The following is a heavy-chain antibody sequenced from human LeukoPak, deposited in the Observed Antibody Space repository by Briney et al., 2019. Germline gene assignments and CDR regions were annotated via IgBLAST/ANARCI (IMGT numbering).Heavy chain of an antibody. Sequence: SETLSLTCTVSGGSISSSSYYWGWIRQPPGKGLEWIGSIYYSGSTYYNPSLKSRVTISVDTSKNQFSLKLSSVTAADTAVYYCARDPNSSLGWVGYWGQGTLVTVSS. CDR1: GGSISSSSYY. CDR3: ARDPNSSLGWVGY. V-gene: IGHV4-39*07. CDR2: IYYSGST. J-gene: IGHJ4*02. D-gene: IGHD6-13*01.